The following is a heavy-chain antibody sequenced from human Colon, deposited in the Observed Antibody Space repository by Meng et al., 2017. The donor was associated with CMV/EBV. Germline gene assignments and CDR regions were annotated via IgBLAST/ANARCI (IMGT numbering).Heavy chain of an antibody. V-gene: IGHV3-30*02. CDR1: GFNFNSFG. CDR2: IRFDAKEQ. Sequence: ASGFNFNSFGMHWVRQAPGKGLEWVAFIRFDAKEQYYSDSVKGRFTISRDNAMSTLYLHMNVVRPEDTAVYYCAAEGEAWSEYFHHWGQGTLVTVSS. D-gene: IGHD3-16*01. CDR3: AAEGEAWSEYFHH. J-gene: IGHJ1*01.